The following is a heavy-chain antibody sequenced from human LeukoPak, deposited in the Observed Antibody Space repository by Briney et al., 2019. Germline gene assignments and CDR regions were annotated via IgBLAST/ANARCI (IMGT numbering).Heavy chain of an antibody. D-gene: IGHD4-23*01. CDR1: GFTVSSSY. J-gene: IGHJ4*02. Sequence: GGSLRLSCAASGFTVSSSYMSWVRQAPGKGLEWVSVIYSGGITYYADSVKGRFTISRDNSKNTMYLQMNSLRAEDTAVYYCGVNSDYWGQGTLVTVSS. V-gene: IGHV3-53*01. CDR2: IYSGGIT. CDR3: GVNSDY.